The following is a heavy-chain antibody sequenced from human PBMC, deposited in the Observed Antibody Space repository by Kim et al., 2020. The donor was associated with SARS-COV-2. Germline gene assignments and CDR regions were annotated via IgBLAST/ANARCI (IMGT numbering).Heavy chain of an antibody. CDR2: SSSSYK. Sequence: SSSSYKYYADSVKGRFTISRDNAKNSLYLQMNSLRAEETAVYYCARDGGGWGQGTLVTVSS. D-gene: IGHD3-10*01. J-gene: IGHJ4*02. CDR3: ARDGGG. V-gene: IGHV3-21*01.